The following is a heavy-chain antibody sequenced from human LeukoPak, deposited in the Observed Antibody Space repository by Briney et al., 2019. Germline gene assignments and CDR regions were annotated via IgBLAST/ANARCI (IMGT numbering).Heavy chain of an antibody. CDR3: AKGPTIYVGFDP. CDR1: GFTFVSYA. Sequence: GGSLRLSCAASGFTFVSYAMSWVRQAPGKGLEWVSAISGSGGSTCYADSVKGRFTISRDNSKNTLYLQMNSLRAEDTAVYYCAKGPTIYVGFDPWGQGTLVTVSS. V-gene: IGHV3-23*01. D-gene: IGHD3-3*01. J-gene: IGHJ5*02. CDR2: ISGSGGST.